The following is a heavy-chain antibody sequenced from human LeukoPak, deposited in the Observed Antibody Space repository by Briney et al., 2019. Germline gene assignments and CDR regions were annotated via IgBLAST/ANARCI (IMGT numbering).Heavy chain of an antibody. V-gene: IGHV3-7*01. CDR3: AREGPSVTPYY. Sequence: PGGSLRLSCAASGFKFSSNWMSWVRQAPGKGLEWVANIKQDGSEKYYVDSVKGRFTISRDNAKNSLYLQMNSLRAEDTAVYYCAREGPSVTPYYWGQGTLVTASS. CDR2: IKQDGSEK. D-gene: IGHD4-17*01. J-gene: IGHJ4*02. CDR1: GFKFSSNW.